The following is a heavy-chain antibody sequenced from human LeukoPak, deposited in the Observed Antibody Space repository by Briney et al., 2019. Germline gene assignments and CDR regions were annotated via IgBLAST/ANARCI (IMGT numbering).Heavy chain of an antibody. CDR2: IKVDGSEE. J-gene: IGHJ4*02. Sequence: GGSLTLSCVASGFTFSSYWMSWVRQAPGKGLEWVANIKVDGSEEYYVDSVKGRFTISRDNAKNSLYLQMNSLRAEDTALYYCARDSLTKGGDYWGQGTLVTVSS. V-gene: IGHV3-7*01. D-gene: IGHD3-16*01. CDR1: GFTFSSYW. CDR3: ARDSLTKGGDY.